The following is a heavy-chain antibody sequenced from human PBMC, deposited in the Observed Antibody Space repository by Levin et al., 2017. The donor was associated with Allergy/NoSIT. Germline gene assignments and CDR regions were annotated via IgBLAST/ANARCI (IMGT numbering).Heavy chain of an antibody. V-gene: IGHV3-53*01. J-gene: IGHJ4*02. CDR1: GFIVSSNY. Sequence: GGSLRLSCAASGFIVSSNYMSWVRQAPGKGLEWVSLIYTDGSPFYADSVKGRFTISRDNSKNTLYLQMNSLRAEDTAVYFCAREGVRCSGGSCYPDYWGQGTLVTVSS. CDR3: AREGVRCSGGSCYPDY. D-gene: IGHD2-15*01. CDR2: IYTDGSP.